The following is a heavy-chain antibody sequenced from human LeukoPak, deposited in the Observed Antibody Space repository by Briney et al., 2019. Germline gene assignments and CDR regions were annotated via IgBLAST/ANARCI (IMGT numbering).Heavy chain of an antibody. V-gene: IGHV4-59*01. CDR1: GGSISSYY. CDR3: ARDLGFCSTTSCLNWFDP. J-gene: IGHJ5*02. CDR2: VYYSGST. D-gene: IGHD2-2*01. Sequence: SETLSLTCTVSGGSISSYYWSWIRQPPGKGLERIGYVYYSGSTNYNPSLKSRVTMSVDTSKNQFSLKLSSVTAADTAVYYCARDLGFCSTTSCLNWFDPWGQGTLVTVSS.